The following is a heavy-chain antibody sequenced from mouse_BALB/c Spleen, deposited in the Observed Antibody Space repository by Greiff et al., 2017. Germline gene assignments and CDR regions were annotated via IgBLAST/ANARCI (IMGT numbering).Heavy chain of an antibody. D-gene: IGHD2-14*01. V-gene: IGHV1-4*01. CDR3: ATYYRYGYYYAMDY. J-gene: IGHJ4*01. CDR1: GYTFTSYT. Sequence: QVQLQQSGAELARPGASVKMSCKASGYTFTSYTMHWVKQRPGQGLEWIGYINPSSGYTNYNQKFKDKATLTADKSSSTAYMQLSSLTSEDSAVYYCATYYRYGYYYAMDYWGQGTSVTVSS. CDR2: INPSSGYT.